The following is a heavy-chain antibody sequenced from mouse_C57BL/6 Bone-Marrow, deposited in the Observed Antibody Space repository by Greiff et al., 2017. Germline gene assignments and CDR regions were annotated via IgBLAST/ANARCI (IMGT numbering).Heavy chain of an antibody. V-gene: IGHV1-82*01. J-gene: IGHJ4*01. CDR2: IYPGDGDT. CDR1: GYAFSSSW. CDR3: ANDDYDGDAMDY. Sequence: VQLQQSGPELVKPGASVKISCKASGYAFSSSWLNWVKQRPGQGLEWIGRIYPGDGDTNSNGTFKGKATLTADKASSTAYMQLSSLTSEDAAVYFCANDDYDGDAMDYWGQGTSVTVAS. D-gene: IGHD2-4*01.